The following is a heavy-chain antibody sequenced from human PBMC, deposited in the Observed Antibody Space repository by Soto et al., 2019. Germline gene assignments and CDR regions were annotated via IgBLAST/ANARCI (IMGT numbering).Heavy chain of an antibody. D-gene: IGHD2-8*01. V-gene: IGHV1-18*01. CDR1: GYTFTSYG. CDR3: ASSRSYAEITTFDY. CDR2: ISAYNGNT. J-gene: IGHJ4*02. Sequence: ASVKVSCKASGYTFTSYGISWVRQAPGQGLEWMGWISAYNGNTNYAQKLQGRVTMTTDTSTSTAYMELRSLRSDDTAVYYCASSRSYAEITTFDYWGQGTLVTVSS.